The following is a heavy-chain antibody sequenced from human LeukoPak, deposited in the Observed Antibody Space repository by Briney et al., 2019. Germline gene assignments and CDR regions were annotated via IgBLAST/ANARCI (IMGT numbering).Heavy chain of an antibody. V-gene: IGHV4-34*01. CDR1: GGSFSGYY. D-gene: IGHD2-2*01. CDR3: ARVIVVVPAATNWFDP. Sequence: SETLSLTCAVYGGSFSGYYWSWIRQPSGKGLEWIGEINHSGSTNYNPSLKSRVTISVDTSKNQFSLKLSSVTAADTAVYYCARVIVVVPAATNWFDPWGQGTLVTVSS. J-gene: IGHJ5*02. CDR2: INHSGST.